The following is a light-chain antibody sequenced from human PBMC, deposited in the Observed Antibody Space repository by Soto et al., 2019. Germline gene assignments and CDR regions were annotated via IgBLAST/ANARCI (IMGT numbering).Light chain of an antibody. Sequence: GDRVTITCQASQNINNYLNWYQQKPGRAPKLLIYDASNLEAGVPSRFRGSGSGTDFTFTISRLQPEDIATYYCQQYETYSGTFGQGTKVDIK. CDR3: QQYETYSGT. CDR2: DAS. V-gene: IGKV1-33*01. J-gene: IGKJ1*01. CDR1: QNINNY.